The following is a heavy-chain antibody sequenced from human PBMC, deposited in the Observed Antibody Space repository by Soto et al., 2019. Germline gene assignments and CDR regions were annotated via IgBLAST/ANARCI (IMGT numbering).Heavy chain of an antibody. CDR3: ARYPYYDILTGPIYHNWFDP. D-gene: IGHD3-9*01. CDR1: DGSISSYY. Sequence: SETLSLTCTVSDGSISSYYWSWIRQPPGKGLEWIGYIYYSGSTNYNPSLKSRVTISVDTSKNQFSLKLSSVTAADTAVYYCARYPYYDILTGPIYHNWFDPWGQGTLVTVSS. J-gene: IGHJ5*02. CDR2: IYYSGST. V-gene: IGHV4-59*08.